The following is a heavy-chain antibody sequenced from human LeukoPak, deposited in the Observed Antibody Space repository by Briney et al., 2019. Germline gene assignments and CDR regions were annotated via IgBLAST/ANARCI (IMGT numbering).Heavy chain of an antibody. CDR2: IRSKAYGGTT. D-gene: IGHD3-3*01. CDR3: TRGAPYDFWSGYLAGYYYYMDV. CDR1: GFTFGDYA. J-gene: IGHJ6*03. V-gene: IGHV3-49*03. Sequence: PGRSLRLSCTASGFTFGDYAMSRFRQAPGKGLEWVGFIRSKAYGGTTEYAASVKGRFTISRDDSKSIAYLQMNSLKTEDTAVYYCTRGAPYDFWSGYLAGYYYYMDVWGKGTTVTVSS.